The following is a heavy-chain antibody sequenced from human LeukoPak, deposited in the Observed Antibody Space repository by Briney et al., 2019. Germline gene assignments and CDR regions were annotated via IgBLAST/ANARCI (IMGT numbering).Heavy chain of an antibody. CDR2: ISGSGGST. D-gene: IGHD6-19*01. V-gene: IGHV3-23*01. Sequence: VGSLRLSCAASGFTSSSYAMSWGRQAPGKGLGWGSVISGSGGSTFYADSVKSRFTISRDNSKNTLYLQMNSLRAEDTAVYYCVKGLSGSSGWYYFDYWGQGTLVTVSS. CDR3: VKGLSGSSGWYYFDY. J-gene: IGHJ4*02. CDR1: GFTSSSYA.